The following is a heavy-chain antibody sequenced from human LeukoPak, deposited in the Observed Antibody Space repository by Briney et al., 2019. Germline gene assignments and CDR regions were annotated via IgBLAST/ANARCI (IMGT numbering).Heavy chain of an antibody. CDR1: GFTFSIYA. CDR3: ARDSAIFGVVD. Sequence: GGSLRLSCAASGFTFSIYAMHWVRQAPGKGLEYVSGISNNGGSTYYANSVKGRFTISRDNSKNTLYLQMGSLRAEDMAVYYCARDSAIFGVVDWGQGTLVTVSS. D-gene: IGHD3-3*01. CDR2: ISNNGGST. J-gene: IGHJ4*02. V-gene: IGHV3-64*01.